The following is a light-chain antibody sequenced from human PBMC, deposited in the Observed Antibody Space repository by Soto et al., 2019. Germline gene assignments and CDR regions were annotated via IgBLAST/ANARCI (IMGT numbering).Light chain of an antibody. J-gene: IGKJ5*01. Sequence: IVLTHSPAILSVSPGEVATLSCRARQIISRSLAWYQQKPGQAPRLLISDASTRATGIPARFSGSGSGTEFTLTISSLQSEDFALYYCQKRSNWPPNFGQGTRLEIK. CDR1: QIISRS. CDR3: QKRSNWPPN. V-gene: IGKV3-15*01. CDR2: DAS.